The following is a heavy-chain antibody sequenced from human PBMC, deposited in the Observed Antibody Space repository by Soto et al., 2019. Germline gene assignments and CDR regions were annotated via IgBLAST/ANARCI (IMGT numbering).Heavy chain of an antibody. CDR2: INHSGST. D-gene: IGHD5-12*01. J-gene: IGHJ6*03. V-gene: IGHV4-34*01. CDR1: GGSFSGYY. Sequence: QVQLQQWGAGLLKPSETLSLTCAVYGGSFSGYYWSWIRQPPGKGLEWIGEINHSGSTNYNPSLKSRVTISVDTSKNQFSLKLSSATAADTAVYYCARGARGVVDSGYDPQARYYYYMDVWGKGTTVTVSS. CDR3: ARGARGVVDSGYDPQARYYYYMDV.